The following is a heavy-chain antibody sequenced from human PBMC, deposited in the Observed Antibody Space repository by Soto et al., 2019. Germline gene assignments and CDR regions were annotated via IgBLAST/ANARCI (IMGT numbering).Heavy chain of an antibody. J-gene: IGHJ5*02. V-gene: IGHV1-24*01. CDR2: FDPEDGET. CDR3: ATVAVGESGLNWAYVWCFDP. D-gene: IGHD3-16*01. CDR1: GYTLTELS. Sequence: ASEKVSCKVSGYTLTELSMHWVRQAPGKGLEWMGGFDPEDGETIYAQKFQGRVTMTEDTSTDTAYMELCSLRAEDTVMYCCATVAVGESGLNWAYVWCFDPWGQGARVSVSS.